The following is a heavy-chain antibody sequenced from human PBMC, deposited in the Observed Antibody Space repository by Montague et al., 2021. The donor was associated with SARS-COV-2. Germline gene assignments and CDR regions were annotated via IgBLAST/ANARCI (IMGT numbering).Heavy chain of an antibody. CDR1: GGSIRSGSYY. Sequence: TLSLTCTVSGGSIRSGSYYWSWIRQPAGKGLEWIGRIYSSGSTNYDPSLKSRVTMSVGTSKNQFSLKVSSVTAADTAVYYCVRDYGDYSYYYGLDVWGQGTTVTVSS. V-gene: IGHV4-61*02. CDR3: VRDYGDYSYYYGLDV. CDR2: IYSSGST. D-gene: IGHD4-17*01. J-gene: IGHJ6*02.